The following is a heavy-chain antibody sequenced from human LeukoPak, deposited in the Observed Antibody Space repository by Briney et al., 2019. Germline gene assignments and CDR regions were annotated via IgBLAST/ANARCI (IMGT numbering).Heavy chain of an antibody. J-gene: IGHJ4*02. CDR3: ANGRRKDY. CDR1: RFTFSSYA. CDR2: ISGSGGST. Sequence: PGGSLRLSCAASRFTFSSYAMGWVRQAPGKGLEWVSAISGSGGSTYYADSVKGRFTISRDNSKNTLYLQMNSLRAEGTAVYYCANGRRKDYWGQGTLVTVSS. D-gene: IGHD1-14*01. V-gene: IGHV3-23*01.